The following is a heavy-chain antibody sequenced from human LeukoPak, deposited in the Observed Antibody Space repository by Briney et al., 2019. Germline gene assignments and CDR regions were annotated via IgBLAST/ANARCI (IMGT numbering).Heavy chain of an antibody. J-gene: IGHJ4*02. V-gene: IGHV6-1*01. CDR3: ARELESRLYCSSTSCYPVSFDY. CDR1: GDSVSSNSAA. CDR2: TYYRSKWYN. D-gene: IGHD2-2*01. Sequence: SPNLSLTCAISGDSVSSNSAAWNWIRQSPSRGLEWLGRTYYRSKWYNDYAVSVKSRITIDPDTSKNQFSLQLNSVTPEDTAVYYCARELESRLYCSSTSCYPVSFDYWGQGTLVTVSS.